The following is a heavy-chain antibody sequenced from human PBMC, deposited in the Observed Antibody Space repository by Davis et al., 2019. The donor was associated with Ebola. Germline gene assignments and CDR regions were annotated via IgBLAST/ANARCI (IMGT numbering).Heavy chain of an antibody. CDR1: GFTFSDYY. J-gene: IGHJ4*02. V-gene: IGHV3-11*01. CDR3: VKKGHYDSSGYYGPFDY. CDR2: ISSSGSTI. Sequence: GESLKISCAASGFTFSDYYMSWIRQAPGKGLEWVSYISSSGSTIYYADSVKGRFTISRDNAKNSLYLQMNSLRAEDTALYYCVKKGHYDSSGYYGPFDYWGQGTLVTVSS. D-gene: IGHD3-22*01.